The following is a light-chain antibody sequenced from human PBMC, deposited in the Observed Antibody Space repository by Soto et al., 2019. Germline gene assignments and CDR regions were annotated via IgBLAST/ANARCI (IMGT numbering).Light chain of an antibody. J-gene: IGLJ3*02. CDR1: SSNIGNNY. Sequence: QSLLTQPPSVSAAPGQMVTISCSGSSSNIGNNYVSWFQHVPGTAPKLLIYENTKRPSGIPDRFSGSKSGTSATLGITGLQTGDEAHYYCGTWDIGLSLNWVFGGGTKLTVL. CDR3: GTWDIGLSLNWV. CDR2: ENT. V-gene: IGLV1-51*02.